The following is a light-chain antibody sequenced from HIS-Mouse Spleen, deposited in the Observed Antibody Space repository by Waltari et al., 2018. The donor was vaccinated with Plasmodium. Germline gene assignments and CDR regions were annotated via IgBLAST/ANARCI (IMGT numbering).Light chain of an antibody. J-gene: IGLJ3*02. CDR3: AAWDDSLSGV. CDR1: SPNIGSNY. Sequence: QSVLTQPPSASGTPGQGVTISCSGSSPNIGSNYVYWYQQLPGTAPKLLIYRNNQRPSGVPDRFSGSKSGTSASLAISGLRSEDEADYYCAAWDDSLSGVFGGGTKLTVL. V-gene: IGLV1-47*01. CDR2: RNN.